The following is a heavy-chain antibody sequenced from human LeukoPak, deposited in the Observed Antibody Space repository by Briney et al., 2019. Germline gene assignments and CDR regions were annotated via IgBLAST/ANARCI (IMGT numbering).Heavy chain of an antibody. V-gene: IGHV4-34*01. Sequence: SETLSLTCEVNGGSFTSYYWNWIRQPPGKGLEWIGEINHTGSTNYNPSLKSRVTMSVDTSKNQFSLKLSSVTAADTAVYYCARRAAAGNYFDYWGQGTLVTVSP. CDR3: ARRAAAGNYFDY. D-gene: IGHD6-13*01. CDR1: GGSFTSYY. J-gene: IGHJ4*02. CDR2: INHTGST.